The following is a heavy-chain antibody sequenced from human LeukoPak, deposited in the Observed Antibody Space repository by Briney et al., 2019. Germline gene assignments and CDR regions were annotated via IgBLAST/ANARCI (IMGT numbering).Heavy chain of an antibody. D-gene: IGHD3-10*01. V-gene: IGHV4-59*01. CDR2: IYSSGSS. CDR1: GGSISSYY. J-gene: IGHJ4*02. Sequence: SETLSLTCTVSGGSISSYYWSWIRQPPGKGLEWIGYIYSSGSSNYNPSLKSRVTISLDMSKNQFSLKLSSVTAADTAVYYCVGVSGSYSSGDYWGQGTPVTVSS. CDR3: VGVSGSYSSGDY.